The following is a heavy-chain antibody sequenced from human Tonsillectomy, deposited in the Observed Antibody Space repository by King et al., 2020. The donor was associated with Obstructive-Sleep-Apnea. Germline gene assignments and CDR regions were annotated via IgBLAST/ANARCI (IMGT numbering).Heavy chain of an antibody. CDR1: VCTSLLSL. V-gene: IGHV3-21*01. J-gene: IGHJ4*02. Sequence: SLRLSFASSVCTSLLSLLHFFLPSPFPFLSFFSSLLLLLSRIYSAYAVKGRFTISRDNAKNSLYLQMNSLRAEDTAVYYCAPDGVVYSYGSWGYSAPVNWGQGTLVTVSS. D-gene: IGHD5-18*01. CDR3: APDGVVYSYGSWGYSAPVN. CDR2: LLLLLSRI.